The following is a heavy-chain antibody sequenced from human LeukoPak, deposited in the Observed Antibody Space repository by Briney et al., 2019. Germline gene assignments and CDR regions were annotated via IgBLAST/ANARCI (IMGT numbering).Heavy chain of an antibody. V-gene: IGHV3-23*01. D-gene: IGHD5-12*01. J-gene: IGHJ6*03. Sequence: GGSLRLSCAASGFTFSNYAMRWVRQAPGKGLEWVSGISDSGGSTYYADSVKGRFTISRDNSKNTLYLQMKSLRAEDTAVYYCAKGGGYEAQYYYYYLDVWGKGTTVTISS. CDR2: ISDSGGST. CDR1: GFTFSNYA. CDR3: AKGGGYEAQYYYYYLDV.